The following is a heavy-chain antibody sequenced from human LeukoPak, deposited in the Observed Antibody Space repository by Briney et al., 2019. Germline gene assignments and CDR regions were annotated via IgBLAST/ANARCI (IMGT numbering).Heavy chain of an antibody. CDR2: ISYDGSNK. CDR1: GFTFSSYG. Sequence: GRSLRLSCAASGFTFSSYGMHWVRQAPGKGLEWVAVISYDGSNKYYADSVKGRFTISRDNSKNTLYLQMNSLRAEDTAVYYCAKDLGYCSSTSCYGAAYYYYYYGMDVWGKGTTVTVSS. V-gene: IGHV3-30*18. J-gene: IGHJ6*04. D-gene: IGHD2-2*03. CDR3: AKDLGYCSSTSCYGAAYYYYYYGMDV.